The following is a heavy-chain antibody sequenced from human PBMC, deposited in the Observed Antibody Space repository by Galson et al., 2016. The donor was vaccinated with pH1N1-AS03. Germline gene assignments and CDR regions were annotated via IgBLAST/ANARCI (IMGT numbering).Heavy chain of an antibody. CDR3: ARDLID. CDR2: IFSDGYK. V-gene: IGHV3-66*01. J-gene: IGHJ4*02. Sequence: SLRLSCAVSGFSLRSYWMNWVRQVPGKRLEWVSVIFSDGYKKYADSVNGRFNMSRDNSRNTVYLHMDNLRVEDTALYYCARDLIDWGQGTLVIVS. CDR1: GFSLRSYW.